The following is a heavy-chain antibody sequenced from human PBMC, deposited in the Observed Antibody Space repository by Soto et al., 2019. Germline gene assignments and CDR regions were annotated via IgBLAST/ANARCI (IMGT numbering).Heavy chain of an antibody. CDR2: ISYDGSNK. CDR1: GFTFSSYA. J-gene: IGHJ5*02. V-gene: IGHV3-30-3*01. Sequence: PGGSLRLSCAASGFTFSSYAMHWVRQAPGKGLEWVAVISYDGSNKYYADSVKGRFTISRDNSKNTLYLQMNSLRAEDTAVYYCARDRSIAAQKNWFDPWGQGTLVTVSS. D-gene: IGHD6-6*01. CDR3: ARDRSIAAQKNWFDP.